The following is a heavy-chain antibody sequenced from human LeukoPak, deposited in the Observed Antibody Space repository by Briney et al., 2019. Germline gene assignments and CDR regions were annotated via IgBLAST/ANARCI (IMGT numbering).Heavy chain of an antibody. CDR3: ARSNTSGYYPPTLRF. J-gene: IGHJ4*02. CDR1: GYTFISYY. D-gene: IGHD3-22*01. V-gene: IGHV1-2*02. CDR2: INPNSGGT. Sequence: ASVKVSCKASGYTFISYYIHWVRQAPGQGLEWMGWINPNSGGTDYAQKFQGRVTMTRDTSISTAYMELSRLRSDDTAVCYCARSNTSGYYPPTLRFWGQGTLVIVSS.